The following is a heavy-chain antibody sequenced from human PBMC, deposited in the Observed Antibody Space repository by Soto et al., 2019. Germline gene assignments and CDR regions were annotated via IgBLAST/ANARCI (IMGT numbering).Heavy chain of an antibody. J-gene: IGHJ4*02. V-gene: IGHV3-30-3*01. CDR2: ISYDGSNK. CDR3: ARVLELRIDY. Sequence: QVQLVESGGGVVHPGRSLRLSCAASGFTFSSYAMHWVRQAPGKGLGWVAVISYDGSNKYYADSVKGRFTISRDNSKNTLYLQMNSLRAEDTAVYYCARVLELRIDYWGQGTLVTISS. CDR1: GFTFSSYA. D-gene: IGHD1-7*01.